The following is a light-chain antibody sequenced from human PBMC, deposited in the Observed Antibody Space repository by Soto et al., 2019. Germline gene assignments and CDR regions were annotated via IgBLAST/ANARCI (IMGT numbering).Light chain of an antibody. CDR3: QQYGSPIT. V-gene: IGKV3-20*01. CDR2: GIS. Sequence: EIVLTQSPATLSLSPGERATLSCRASQNFANYLDCYQQTPGQPPRLLISGISTRATGIPDRFSGSGSGTHFTLTISRLEPEDFAVYYCQQYGSPITFGQGTRLEIK. CDR1: QNFANY. J-gene: IGKJ5*01.